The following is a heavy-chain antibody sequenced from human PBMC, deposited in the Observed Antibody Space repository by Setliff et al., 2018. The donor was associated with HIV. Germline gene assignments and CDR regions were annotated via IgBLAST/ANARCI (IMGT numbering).Heavy chain of an antibody. CDR3: AKHDFGEGSCFDP. CDR2: IYSSGKT. V-gene: IGHV4-61*02. Sequence: SETLSLTCTVSGGSIRSDSYYWTWIRQPAGEGLEWIGRIYSSGKTYYNPSLKSRVTMSADTSKNQISLMLRSMTAADTAVYYCAKHDFGEGSCFDPWGQGSLVTVSS. CDR1: GGSIRSDSYY. D-gene: IGHD3-16*01. J-gene: IGHJ5*02.